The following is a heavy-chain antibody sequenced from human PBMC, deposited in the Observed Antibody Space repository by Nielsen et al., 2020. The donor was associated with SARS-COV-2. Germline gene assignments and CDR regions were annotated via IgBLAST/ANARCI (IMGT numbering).Heavy chain of an antibody. J-gene: IGHJ6*02. CDR3: ARWEGIAAAGYYYYGMDV. Sequence: ETLSLTCAASGFTFSSYWMSWVRQAPGKGLEWVANIKQDGSEKYYVDSVKGRFTISRDNAKNSLYLQMNSLRAEDTAVYYCARWEGIAAAGYYYYGMDVWGQGTTVTVSS. CDR2: IKQDGSEK. CDR1: GFTFSSYW. V-gene: IGHV3-7*01. D-gene: IGHD6-13*01.